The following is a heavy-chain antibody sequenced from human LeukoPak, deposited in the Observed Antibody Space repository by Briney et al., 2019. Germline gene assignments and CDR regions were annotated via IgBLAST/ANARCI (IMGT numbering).Heavy chain of an antibody. CDR2: IIPIFGTA. J-gene: IGHJ4*02. CDR1: GGTFSSYA. CDR3: ARSLYDFWSGHDY. Sequence: GASVKVSCKASGGTFSSYAISWVRQAPGQGLEWMGGIIPIFGTANYAQKFQGRVTITTDESTSTAYMELSSLRSEDTAVYYCARSLYDFWSGHDYWGQGTLVIVSS. V-gene: IGHV1-69*05. D-gene: IGHD3-3*01.